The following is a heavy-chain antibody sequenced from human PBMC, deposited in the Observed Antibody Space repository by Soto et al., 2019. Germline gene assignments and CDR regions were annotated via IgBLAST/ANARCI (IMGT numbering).Heavy chain of an antibody. CDR3: ARDRYSYGFVDY. CDR2: IHYSGNT. CDR1: GGSVISGGYY. J-gene: IGHJ4*02. V-gene: IGHV4-31*03. Sequence: QVPLQESGPGLVNPSQTLSLTCTVSGGSVISGGYYWTWIRQHPGKGLEWIGYIHYSGNTYFNPSLQSRVAISLDTSKNQFSLKLSSVTAADTAVYYCARDRYSYGFVDYWGQGTLVTVSS. D-gene: IGHD5-18*01.